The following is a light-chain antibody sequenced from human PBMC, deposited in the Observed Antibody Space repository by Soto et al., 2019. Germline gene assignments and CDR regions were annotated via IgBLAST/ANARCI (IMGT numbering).Light chain of an antibody. CDR2: EVS. J-gene: IGKJ1*01. Sequence: DVVMTESPLSLPVTLGQPASISCRSSQGLVFSDGNTYFNWFHQRPGQSPRRLIYEVSKRDSGGPDRFSGSGSGTDFTLKISSVEAEDVGFDYCMQGTQWPWTFGQGTKVEIK. CDR1: QGLVFSDGNTY. V-gene: IGKV2-30*01. CDR3: MQGTQWPWT.